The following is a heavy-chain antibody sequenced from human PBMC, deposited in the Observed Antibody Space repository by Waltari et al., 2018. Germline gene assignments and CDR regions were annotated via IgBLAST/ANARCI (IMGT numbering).Heavy chain of an antibody. J-gene: IGHJ4*02. V-gene: IGHV3-48*01. CDR2: INSGSTTI. Sequence: EVQLVESGGGLVQHGGSLRLACAASGFTLSGYSMNWVRQAPGKGPEWISYINSGSTTISYADSVRGRFTISRDNAKSFLYLDLFSLRAEDTAVYYCVRDPYHDPSGYPGYWGQGTLVTVSS. D-gene: IGHD3-22*01. CDR1: GFTLSGYS. CDR3: VRDPYHDPSGYPGY.